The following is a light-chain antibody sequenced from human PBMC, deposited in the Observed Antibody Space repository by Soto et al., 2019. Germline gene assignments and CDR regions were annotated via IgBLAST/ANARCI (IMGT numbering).Light chain of an antibody. CDR3: SSYTSSSTYV. CDR1: SSDVGSYNR. Sequence: QSALTQPPSVSGSPGQSVAISCTGTSSDVGSYNRVSWYQQPPGTAPKLMIYEVRNRPSGVPDRFAASKSGNTASLTISGLQAEDEADYYCSSYTSSSTYVFGTGTKLTDL. J-gene: IGLJ1*01. CDR2: EVR. V-gene: IGLV2-18*02.